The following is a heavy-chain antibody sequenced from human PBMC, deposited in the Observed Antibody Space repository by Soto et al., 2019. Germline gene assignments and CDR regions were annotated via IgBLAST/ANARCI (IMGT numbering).Heavy chain of an antibody. V-gene: IGHV3-48*01. CDR1: GFTFSSYS. Sequence: PGGSLRLSCAASGFTFSSYSMNWVRQAPGKGLEWVSYISSSGSTIYYADSVKGRFTISRDNAKSSLYLQMNSLRAEDTAVYYCVIDPRYCSGGSCYSSDAFDIWGQGTMVTVSS. CDR2: ISSSGSTI. CDR3: VIDPRYCSGGSCYSSDAFDI. J-gene: IGHJ3*02. D-gene: IGHD2-15*01.